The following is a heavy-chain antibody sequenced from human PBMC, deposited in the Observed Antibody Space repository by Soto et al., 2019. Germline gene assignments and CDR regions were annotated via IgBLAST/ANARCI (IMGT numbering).Heavy chain of an antibody. CDR1: GFTFSSYW. V-gene: IGHV3-74*01. J-gene: IGHJ4*02. Sequence: EVQLVESGGGLVQPGGSLRLSCAASGFTFSSYWMYWVRQAPGKGLVWVSRLNGDGSRPSYADSVKGRCTISRDNAKNTLYLPMNSLRAEDTAVYYCAREDAVGAHDYWGQGTLVTVSS. D-gene: IGHD1-26*01. CDR2: LNGDGSRP. CDR3: AREDAVGAHDY.